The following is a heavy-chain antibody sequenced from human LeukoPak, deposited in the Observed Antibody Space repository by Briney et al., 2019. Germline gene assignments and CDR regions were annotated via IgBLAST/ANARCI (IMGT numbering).Heavy chain of an antibody. Sequence: SVKVSCKVSGGSFTNNAISRVRQAPGQGPEWMGRILPIFGTAEYAERFQGRLTLTADKSTTTAYIELTSLKIEDTALYFCTRGKGFVGHFDSWGQGTLVTASS. CDR2: ILPIFGTA. V-gene: IGHV1-69*06. D-gene: IGHD3-3*01. CDR1: GGSFTNNA. J-gene: IGHJ4*02. CDR3: TRGKGFVGHFDS.